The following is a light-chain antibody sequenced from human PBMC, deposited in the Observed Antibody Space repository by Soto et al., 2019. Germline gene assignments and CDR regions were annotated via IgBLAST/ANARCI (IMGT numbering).Light chain of an antibody. CDR2: DVS. CDR1: SSDVGGYNY. CDR3: SSYTISSPHVV. J-gene: IGLJ2*01. Sequence: QSALTQPASESGSPGQSITISCTGTSSDVGGYNYVSWYQQHPGKAPKLMIYDVSNRPSGVSNRFSGSKSGNTASLTISGLQAEDQADYYCSSYTISSPHVVFGGGPQLTVL. V-gene: IGLV2-14*01.